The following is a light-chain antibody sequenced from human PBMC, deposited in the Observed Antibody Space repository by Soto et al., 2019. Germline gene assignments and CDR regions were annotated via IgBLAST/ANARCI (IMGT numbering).Light chain of an antibody. CDR1: QSVRSW. CDR3: QQYENLPT. V-gene: IGKV1-5*01. Sequence: DIQMTQSPATLSASVGDRVTITCRASQSVRSWLAWYQQKPGTAPKLLIFDASRLESGVPSRFRGSGSGTDFTFTISRLQPEDIATYYCQQYENLPTFGQGTRLEIK. J-gene: IGKJ5*01. CDR2: DAS.